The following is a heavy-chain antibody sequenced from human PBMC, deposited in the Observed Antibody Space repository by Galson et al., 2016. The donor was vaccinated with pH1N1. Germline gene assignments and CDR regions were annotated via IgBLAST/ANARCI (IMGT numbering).Heavy chain of an antibody. CDR2: IIPVLSLP. J-gene: IGHJ6*03. CDR1: GDTFHYYT. Sequence: SVKVSCKASGDTFHYYTINWLRQAPGQGLQWMGRIIPVLSLPTYAQAFQGRVTISADKSTTTVHMHLSSLRSEDTAVDYCARDGEGYYMDVWGKGTTVIVSS. D-gene: IGHD7-27*01. V-gene: IGHV1-69*04. CDR3: ARDGEGYYMDV.